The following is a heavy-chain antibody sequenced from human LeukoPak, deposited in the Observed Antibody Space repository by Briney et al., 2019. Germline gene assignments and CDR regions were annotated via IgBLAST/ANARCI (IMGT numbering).Heavy chain of an antibody. CDR1: GFTFSSYW. D-gene: IGHD3-10*01. CDR3: AREGVRGDSGLTDY. V-gene: IGHV3-30-3*01. J-gene: IGHJ4*02. Sequence: GGSLRLSCAASGFTFSSYWMHWVRQAPGKGLEWVAVISYDGSNKYYADSVKGRFTISRDNSKNTLYLQMNSLRAEDTAVYYCAREGVRGDSGLTDYWGQGTLVTVSS. CDR2: ISYDGSNK.